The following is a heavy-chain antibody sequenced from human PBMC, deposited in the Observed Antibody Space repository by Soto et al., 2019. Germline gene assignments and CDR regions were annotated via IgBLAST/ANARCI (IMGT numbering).Heavy chain of an antibody. J-gene: IGHJ6*02. D-gene: IGHD3-10*01. CDR1: SDSRSSHK. V-gene: IGHV4-59*08. Sequence: QVQLQESGPGLVKPSETLSLTCTVSSDSRSSHKWSWIRQPPGKGLEWIGYIDNGGGTSYNPPLRSRATMSVDTSTLQFTLKLSSVTAADTAVYYCVRQGFGVLHGLVDVWGQGTMVTVSS. CDR3: VRQGFGVLHGLVDV. CDR2: IDNGGGT.